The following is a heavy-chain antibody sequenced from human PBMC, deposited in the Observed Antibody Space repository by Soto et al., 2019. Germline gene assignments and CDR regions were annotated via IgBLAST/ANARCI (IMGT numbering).Heavy chain of an antibody. D-gene: IGHD4-17*01. V-gene: IGHV3-33*01. J-gene: IGHJ4*02. CDR2: IWYDGSNK. CDR3: ARDYGDYVVDY. Sequence: GGSLRLSCAASGFTFSSYGMHWVRQAPGKGLEWVAVIWYDGSNKYYADSLKGRFTISRDNSKNTLYLQMNTLRAEDTAVYYCARDYGDYVVDYWGQGTLVTVSS. CDR1: GFTFSSYG.